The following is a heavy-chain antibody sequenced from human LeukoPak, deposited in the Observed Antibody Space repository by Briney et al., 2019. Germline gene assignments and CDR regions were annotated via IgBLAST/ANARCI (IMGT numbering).Heavy chain of an antibody. V-gene: IGHV3-21*04. J-gene: IGHJ4*02. Sequence: GGSLRLSCAASGFTFSSYSMNWVRQAPGKGLEWVSSITSSSSYIYYADSVKGRFTISRDNAKNSLYLQMNSLRAEDTAVYYCARWNNDWEFDYWGQGTLVSVSS. CDR3: ARWNNDWEFDY. D-gene: IGHD1/OR15-1a*01. CDR2: ITSSSSYI. CDR1: GFTFSSYS.